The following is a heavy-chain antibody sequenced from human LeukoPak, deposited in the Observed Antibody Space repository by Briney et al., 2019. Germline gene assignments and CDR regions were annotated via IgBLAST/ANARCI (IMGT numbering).Heavy chain of an antibody. V-gene: IGHV1-2*02. CDR2: INPNSGGT. Sequence: GASVKVSCKASGFTFSGYYMHWVRQAPGQGFEWTGWINPNSGGTNFAQKFQGRVTMTRDTSINTVYMELSSLGSDDTAVYYCARESRDTAWSLDLWGQGTLVTVSS. J-gene: IGHJ4*02. D-gene: IGHD1-1*01. CDR1: GFTFSGYY. CDR3: ARESRDTAWSLDL.